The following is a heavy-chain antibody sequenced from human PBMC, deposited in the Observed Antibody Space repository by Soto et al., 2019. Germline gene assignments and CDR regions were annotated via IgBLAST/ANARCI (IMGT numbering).Heavy chain of an antibody. CDR3: ARDPGYDILTGYSSGAFDI. CDR1: GFTFSSYS. D-gene: IGHD3-9*01. J-gene: IGHJ3*02. V-gene: IGHV3-48*01. Sequence: EVQLVESGGGLVQPGGSLRLSCAASGFTFSSYSMNWVRQAPGKGLEWVSYISSSSSTIYYADSVKGRFTISRDNAKNSLYLQMNSLRAEDTAVYYCARDPGYDILTGYSSGAFDIWGQGTMVTVSS. CDR2: ISSSSSTI.